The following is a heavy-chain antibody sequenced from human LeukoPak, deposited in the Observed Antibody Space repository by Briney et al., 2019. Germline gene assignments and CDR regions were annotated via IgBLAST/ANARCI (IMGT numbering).Heavy chain of an antibody. CDR1: GYTFTSYY. CDR2: INPSGGST. D-gene: IGHD2-15*01. Sequence: GASVKVSCKASGYTFTSYYMHWVRQAPGQGLEWMGIINPSGGSTSYVQKFQGRVTMTRDMSTSTVYMELSSLRSEDTAVYYCARSGYCSGGSCRTYYMDVWGKGTTVTVSS. CDR3: ARSGYCSGGSCRTYYMDV. V-gene: IGHV1-46*01. J-gene: IGHJ6*03.